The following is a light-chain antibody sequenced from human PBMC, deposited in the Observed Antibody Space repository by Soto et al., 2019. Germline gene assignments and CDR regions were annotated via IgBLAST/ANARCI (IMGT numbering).Light chain of an antibody. Sequence: SYELTQSPSVSVSPGQTASITCSGDKLGDKYACWYQQKPGQSPVLVIYQDTSRPSGIPERFSGSNSGNTATLTISGTQAMDEADYYCQAWDSSTAVVFGGGTKVTVL. CDR1: KLGDKY. V-gene: IGLV3-1*01. CDR2: QDT. CDR3: QAWDSSTAVV. J-gene: IGLJ2*01.